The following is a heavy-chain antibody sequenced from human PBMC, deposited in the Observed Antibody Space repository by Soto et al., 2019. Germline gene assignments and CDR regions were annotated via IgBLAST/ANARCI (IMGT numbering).Heavy chain of an antibody. J-gene: IGHJ6*02. Sequence: ASVKVSCKASGYTFTSYGISWVRQAPGQGLEWMGWISAYNGNTNYAQKLQGRVTMTTDTSTSTAYMELRSLRSDDTAVYYCARDGLASTVTTRYYYYGMDVWGQGTTVTV. CDR1: GYTFTSYG. V-gene: IGHV1-18*01. D-gene: IGHD4-17*01. CDR3: ARDGLASTVTTRYYYYGMDV. CDR2: ISAYNGNT.